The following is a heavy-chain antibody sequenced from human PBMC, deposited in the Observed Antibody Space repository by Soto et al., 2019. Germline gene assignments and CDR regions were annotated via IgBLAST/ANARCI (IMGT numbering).Heavy chain of an antibody. CDR2: IHDSGGT. J-gene: IGHJ3*02. CDR1: GGSIYSGGYY. D-gene: IGHD5-18*01. Sequence: QVQLQESGPGLVKPSQTLSLTCTVSGGSIYSGGYYWSWIRQHPGKGLEWIGYIHDSGGTYYNPSLKRRVTISLDTSKKQFSLKVSSVTAADTAVYYCARSDNPAMAIGAFDIWGQGTMVTVSS. CDR3: ARSDNPAMAIGAFDI. V-gene: IGHV4-31*03.